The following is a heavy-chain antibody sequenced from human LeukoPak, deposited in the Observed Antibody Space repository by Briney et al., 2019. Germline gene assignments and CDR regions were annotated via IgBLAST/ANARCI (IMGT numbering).Heavy chain of an antibody. D-gene: IGHD6-13*01. J-gene: IGHJ2*01. Sequence: GSLRLSCAASGFTFSDYGMHWVRQAPGQGLEWVAFIRYDASNKYYGDSVKGRFTVSRDNVKNTLYLQMNSLRTEDTAVYYCAKDFSSSSLGSWYFDLWGRGALVTVYS. CDR2: IRYDASNK. CDR1: GFTFSDYG. CDR3: AKDFSSSSLGSWYFDL. V-gene: IGHV3-30*02.